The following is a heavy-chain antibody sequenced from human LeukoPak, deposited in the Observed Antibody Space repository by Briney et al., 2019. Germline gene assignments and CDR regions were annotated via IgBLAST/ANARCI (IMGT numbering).Heavy chain of an antibody. D-gene: IGHD6-13*01. CDR1: GGTFSIYA. J-gene: IGHJ6*03. CDR3: ERGPIAAAGWYYYYMDV. Sequence: ASVKVSCKAAGGTFSIYAISRVRQAPGQGLEWMGGIIPIFGTANYAQKFQGRVTITTDESTSTAYMELSSLRSEDTAVYYCERGPIAAAGWYYYYMDVWGKGTTVTVSS. CDR2: IIPIFGTA. V-gene: IGHV1-69*05.